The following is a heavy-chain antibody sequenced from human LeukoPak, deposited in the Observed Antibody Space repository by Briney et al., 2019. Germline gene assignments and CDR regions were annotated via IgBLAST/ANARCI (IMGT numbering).Heavy chain of an antibody. V-gene: IGHV3-48*03. J-gene: IGHJ4*02. CDR2: ISGIGGTI. CDR3: AREGTGDSFDY. D-gene: IGHD3-10*01. Sequence: GGSLRLSCAASGFTFSSYEMNWVRQAPGKGLEWVSYISGIGGTIFYADSVKGRFTISRDNAKTSLYLHMDSLRVEDTAVYYCAREGTGDSFDYWGQGTLVTVSS. CDR1: GFTFSSYE.